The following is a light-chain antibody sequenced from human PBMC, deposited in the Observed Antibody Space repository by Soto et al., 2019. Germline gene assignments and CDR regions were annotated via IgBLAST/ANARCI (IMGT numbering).Light chain of an antibody. CDR3: QSYDSTSVV. Sequence: NFMLTQPHSVSESPGKTVTISCTRSSGSIASNYVQWYQQRPGSVPTTLIYEDDQRPSGVTDRFSGSIDSSSNSASLIISGLKTEDEADYYCQSYDSTSVVFGEGTKLTVL. J-gene: IGLJ2*01. CDR1: SGSIASNY. V-gene: IGLV6-57*04. CDR2: EDD.